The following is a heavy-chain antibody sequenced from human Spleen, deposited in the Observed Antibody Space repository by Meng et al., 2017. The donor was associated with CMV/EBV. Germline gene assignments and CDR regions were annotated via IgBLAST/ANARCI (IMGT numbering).Heavy chain of an antibody. V-gene: IGHV1-18*01. Sequence: ASVKVSCKASGYTFTSYGITWVRQAPGQGFEWMGWISGYNGATHSAQTFQGRVTMTTDTPTSTVYMELRSLRSDDTAVYYCARDEQPGAYKGYNWFDPWGQGTLVTVSS. CDR2: ISGYNGAT. D-gene: IGHD1/OR15-1a*01. J-gene: IGHJ5*02. CDR3: ARDEQPGAYKGYNWFDP. CDR1: GYTFTSYG.